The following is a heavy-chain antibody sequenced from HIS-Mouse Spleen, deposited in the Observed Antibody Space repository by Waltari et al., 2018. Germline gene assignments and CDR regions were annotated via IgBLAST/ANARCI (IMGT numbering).Heavy chain of an antibody. D-gene: IGHD5-12*01. J-gene: IGHJ4*02. CDR3: ARAGTLHIVATTFDY. CDR1: GFTFSSYA. V-gene: IGHV3-30*04. Sequence: QVQLVESGGGVVQPGRSLRLSCAASGFTFSSYAMHWVRQAPGKGRGWGAVISYDGSNKYYADSVKGRFTISRDNSKNTLYLQMNSLRAEDTAVYYCARAGTLHIVATTFDYWGQGTLVTVSS. CDR2: ISYDGSNK.